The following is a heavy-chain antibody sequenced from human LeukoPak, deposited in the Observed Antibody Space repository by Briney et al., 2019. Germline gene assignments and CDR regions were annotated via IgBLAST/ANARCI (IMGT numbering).Heavy chain of an antibody. CDR1: GGTFSSYV. CDR3: ARGNEDYDILTGYYPHNWFDP. J-gene: IGHJ5*02. Sequence: GASVKVSCKASGGTFSSYVISWVRQAPGQGLEWMGGIIPIFGTANYAQKFQGRVTITADESTSTAYMELSSLRSEDTAVYYCARGNEDYDILTGYYPHNWFDPWGQGTLVTVSS. V-gene: IGHV1-69*01. CDR2: IIPIFGTA. D-gene: IGHD3-9*01.